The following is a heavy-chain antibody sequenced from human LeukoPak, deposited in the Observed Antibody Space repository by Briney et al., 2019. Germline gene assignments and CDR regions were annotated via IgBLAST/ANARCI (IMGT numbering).Heavy chain of an antibody. D-gene: IGHD3-10*01. Sequence: GSLRLSCAASGFPVSSNYMSWVRQAPGKGLEWVSVIYSGGSTYYADSVKGRFTISRDNSRNTLYLQMNSLRAEDTAVYYWARDLVVRGVTDYYGMTSGAKGPRSPSPQ. V-gene: IGHV3-53*01. CDR2: IYSGGST. J-gene: IGHJ6*04. CDR3: ARDLVVRGVTDYYGMTS. CDR1: GFPVSSNY.